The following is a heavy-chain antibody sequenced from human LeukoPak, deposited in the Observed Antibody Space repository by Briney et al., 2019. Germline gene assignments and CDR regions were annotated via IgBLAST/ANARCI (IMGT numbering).Heavy chain of an antibody. D-gene: IGHD1-20*01. CDR3: AKDLTGTDAFDI. V-gene: IGHV3-30*18. CDR2: ISYDGSNK. CDR1: GFTFSSYG. Sequence: GGSLRLSCAASGFTFSSYGMHWVRQAPGKGLEWVAVISYDGSNKYYADSVKGRFTISRDNSKNTLYLQVNSLRAEDTAVYYCAKDLTGTDAFDIWGQGTMVTVSS. J-gene: IGHJ3*02.